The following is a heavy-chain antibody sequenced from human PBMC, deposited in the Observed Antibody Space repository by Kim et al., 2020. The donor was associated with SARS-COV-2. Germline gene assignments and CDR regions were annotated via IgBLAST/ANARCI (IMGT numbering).Heavy chain of an antibody. CDR2: IYYSGST. Sequence: SETLSLTCTVSGGSISSYYWSWIRQPPGKGLEWIGYIYYSGSTNYNPSLKSRVTISVDTSKNQFSLKLSSVTAADTAVYYCARDHESRGYYYDSSGYLALDNWFDPWGQGTLVTVSS. V-gene: IGHV4-59*01. CDR3: ARDHESRGYYYDSSGYLALDNWFDP. D-gene: IGHD3-22*01. J-gene: IGHJ5*02. CDR1: GGSISSYY.